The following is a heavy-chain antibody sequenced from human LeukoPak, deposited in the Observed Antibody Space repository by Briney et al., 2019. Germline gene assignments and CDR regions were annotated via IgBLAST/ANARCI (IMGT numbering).Heavy chain of an antibody. D-gene: IGHD2-21*02. CDR2: IIPIFGTA. Sequence: GASVKVSCKASGYTFSSYAISWVRQAPGQGLEWMGGIIPIFGTANYAQKFQGRVTITTDESTSTAYMELSSLRSGDTAVYYCASFRGDYAKMGKNYMDVWGKGTTVTVSS. CDR1: GYTFSSYA. V-gene: IGHV1-69*05. CDR3: ASFRGDYAKMGKNYMDV. J-gene: IGHJ6*03.